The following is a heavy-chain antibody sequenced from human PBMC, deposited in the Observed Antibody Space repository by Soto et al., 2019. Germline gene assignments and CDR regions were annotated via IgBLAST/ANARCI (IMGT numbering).Heavy chain of an antibody. D-gene: IGHD3-3*01. V-gene: IGHV3-48*03. Sequence: PWGSLRLSCAASGGTFSSAEMNWVRQAPGTGLGCVSYISSSGSTIYYADSVKGRFTISRDNAKNTLYLKMNSRRAEDTAVYYCARGGYDFWSGYLEFDYWGQGTLVTVSS. J-gene: IGHJ4*02. CDR1: GGTFSSAE. CDR2: ISSSGSTI. CDR3: ARGGYDFWSGYLEFDY.